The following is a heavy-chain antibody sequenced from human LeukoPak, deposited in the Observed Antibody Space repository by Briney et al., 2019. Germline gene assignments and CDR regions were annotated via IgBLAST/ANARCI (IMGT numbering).Heavy chain of an antibody. V-gene: IGHV3-66*01. J-gene: IGHJ3*02. D-gene: IGHD2/OR15-2a*01. CDR2: IYSGGST. Sequence: PGRSLRLSCAASGFTVSSNYMSWVRQAPGKGLEWVSVIYSGGSTYYADSVKGRFTISRDNSKNTLYLQMNSLRAEDTAVYYCARGSFSGFPAVNVTIVQGAFDIWGQGTVVSVSS. CDR1: GFTVSSNY. CDR3: ARGSFSGFPAVNVTIVQGAFDI.